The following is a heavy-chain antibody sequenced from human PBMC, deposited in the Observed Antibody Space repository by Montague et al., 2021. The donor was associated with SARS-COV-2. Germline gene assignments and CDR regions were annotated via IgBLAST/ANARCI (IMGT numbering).Heavy chain of an antibody. CDR1: GGSISNYY. V-gene: IGHV4-59*01. CDR2: IYYSGGT. Sequence: SETLSLTCTVSGGSISNYYWSWIRQPPGKGLEWIGYIYYSGGTNYNPSLKSRVTISVDTSKSQFSLKLSSVTAADTAVYYCARVHRGYYYGLGVSAHFDYWGQGTLVTVSS. CDR3: ARVHRGYYYGLGVSAHFDY. D-gene: IGHD3-10*01. J-gene: IGHJ4*02.